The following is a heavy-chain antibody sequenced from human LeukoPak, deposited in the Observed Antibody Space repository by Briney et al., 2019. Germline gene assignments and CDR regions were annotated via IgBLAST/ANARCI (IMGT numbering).Heavy chain of an antibody. D-gene: IGHD6-13*01. CDR1: GYTFTSYD. Sequence: GASVKVSCKASGYTFTSYDINWVRQATGQGLEWMGWINPNSGNTGYAQKFQGRVTMTRNTSISTAYMELSSLRSEDTAVYYCARVDRIAAAGTHLNWFDPWGQGTLVTVSS. J-gene: IGHJ5*02. CDR3: ARVDRIAAAGTHLNWFDP. V-gene: IGHV1-8*01. CDR2: INPNSGNT.